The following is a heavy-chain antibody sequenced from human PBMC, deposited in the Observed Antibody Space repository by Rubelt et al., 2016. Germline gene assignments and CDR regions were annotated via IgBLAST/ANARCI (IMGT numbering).Heavy chain of an antibody. D-gene: IGHD2-2*01. CDR2: ISAKNGKT. J-gene: IGHJ4*02. CDR1: GYAFNSYG. Sequence: SSGEVKKPGASVKVSCKASGYAFNSYGISWVRQAPGQGLEWMGWISAKNGKTDYAQRVQGRVTMTTDTSTSTAYMELSRLRSDDTAVYYCARDRVVVPSVPGNYWGQGTLVTVSS. V-gene: IGHV1-18*01. CDR3: ARDRVVVPSVPGNY.